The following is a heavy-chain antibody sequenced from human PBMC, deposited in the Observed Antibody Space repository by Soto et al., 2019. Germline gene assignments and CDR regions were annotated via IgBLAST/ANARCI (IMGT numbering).Heavy chain of an antibody. J-gene: IGHJ6*02. CDR1: GSSFRTYA. CDR3: AKGAVAGTPTSYYYYGMDV. D-gene: IGHD6-19*01. CDR2: IIPIFGSV. Sequence: QVQLLQSGTEVKKPGSSVRVSCEASGSSFRTYAISWVRQAPGQGLEWMGEIIPIFGSVNYAQKFQDRVTISAVESTTTVYMDLKSLRSNVPGVYYCAKGAVAGTPTSYYYYGMDVWGQGTTVTVSS. V-gene: IGHV1-69*12.